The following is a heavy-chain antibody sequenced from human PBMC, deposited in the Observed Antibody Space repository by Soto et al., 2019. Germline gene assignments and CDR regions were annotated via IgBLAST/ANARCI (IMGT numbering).Heavy chain of an antibody. D-gene: IGHD3-22*01. CDR2: ISYGGGTT. CDR1: EFTFSNYA. J-gene: IGHJ4*02. CDR3: AMDPGYYYDSTGYHFDY. Sequence: GGSLRLSCAASEFTFSNYAMSWVRQAPGKGLEWVSAISYGGGTTYYADSVKGRFTISRDNSKNTLYLQMNSLRAEDTAVYYWAMDPGYYYDSTGYHFDYWGQGTLVTVSS. V-gene: IGHV3-23*01.